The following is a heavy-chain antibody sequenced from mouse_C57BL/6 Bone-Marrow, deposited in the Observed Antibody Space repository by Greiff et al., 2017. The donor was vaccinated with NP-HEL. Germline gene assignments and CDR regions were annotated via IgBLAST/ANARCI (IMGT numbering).Heavy chain of an antibody. CDR3: ARSPFFYYYAMDY. J-gene: IGHJ4*01. V-gene: IGHV1-54*01. CDR1: GYAFTNYL. CDR2: INPGSGGT. Sequence: VQLQQSGAELVRPGTSVKVSCKASGYAFTNYLIEWVKQRPGQGLEWIGVINPGSGGTNDNEKFKGRATLTADKSSSTAYMQLSSLTSEDSAVYFCARSPFFYYYAMDYWGQGTSVTVSS.